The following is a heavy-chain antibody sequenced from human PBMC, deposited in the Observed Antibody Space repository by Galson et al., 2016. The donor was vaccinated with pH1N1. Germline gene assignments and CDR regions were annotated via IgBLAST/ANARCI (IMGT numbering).Heavy chain of an antibody. J-gene: IGHJ4*02. V-gene: IGHV5-51*01. CDR1: GSSFRNSW. D-gene: IGHD3-9*01. CDR2: IYPEASDS. CDR3: ARHTRYDTFPHSFYIDS. Sequence: QSGAEVTKPGESLKISCQGSGSSFRNSWIGWVRQMPGKGLEWVGIIYPEASDSRYRPSFEGQVTLSVDSSINTAYLQWSSLKAPDTAMYYCARHTRYDTFPHSFYIDSWGQGTLVTVSS.